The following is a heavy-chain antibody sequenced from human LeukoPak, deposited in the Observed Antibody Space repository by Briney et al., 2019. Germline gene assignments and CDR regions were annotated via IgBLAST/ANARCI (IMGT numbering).Heavy chain of an antibody. Sequence: GGSLRLFCAASGFTFYTYGMHWARQAPGKGLEYVSGIGPDGGTTYYANSVKGRFTISRDNSKYMLYLQMGSLTADDMAVYYSARGAQLTDYRGQGTLVTVYS. CDR1: GFTFYTYG. D-gene: IGHD6-13*01. J-gene: IGHJ4*02. V-gene: IGHV3-64*01. CDR3: ARGAQLTDY. CDR2: IGPDGGTT.